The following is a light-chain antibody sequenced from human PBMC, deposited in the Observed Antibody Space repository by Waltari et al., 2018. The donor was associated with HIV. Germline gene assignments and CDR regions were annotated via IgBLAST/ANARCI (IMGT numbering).Light chain of an antibody. CDR1: SSNLGSNY. Sequence: QSVLTQPPSASGTPGQKVTIPCSGSSSNLGSNYVYWYPQLPGAAPKLLMYRNDQRPSGVPDRFSGSKSGTSASLAISGPRSEDEADYTCATWDDSLSGVVFGGGTKLNVL. CDR2: RND. V-gene: IGLV1-47*01. J-gene: IGLJ2*01. CDR3: ATWDDSLSGVV.